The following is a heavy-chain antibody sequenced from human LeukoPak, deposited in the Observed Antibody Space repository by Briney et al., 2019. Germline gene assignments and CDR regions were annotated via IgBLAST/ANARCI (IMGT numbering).Heavy chain of an antibody. CDR3: TRAGVWFGDFQDY. V-gene: IGHV3-15*01. J-gene: IGHJ4*02. CDR1: GFTFSNAW. Sequence: GGSLRLSCAASGFTFSNAWMSWVRQAPGKGLEWVGRIKSKTDGGTTDYAAPVKGRFTISRDDSKNTAYLQMNSLKTEDTAVYYCTRAGVWFGDFQDYWGQGTLVTVSS. CDR2: IKSKTDGGTT. D-gene: IGHD3-10*01.